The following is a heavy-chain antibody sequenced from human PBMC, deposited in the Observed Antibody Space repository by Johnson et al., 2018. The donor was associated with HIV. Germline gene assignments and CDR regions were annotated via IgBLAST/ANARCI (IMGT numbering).Heavy chain of an antibody. D-gene: IGHD6-13*01. CDR3: ARDKELREEQLVTGAFDI. J-gene: IGHJ3*02. CDR2: ISYDGSNK. Sequence: QVQLVESGGGVVQPGGSLRLSCAASGFTFSSYAMHWVRQAPGKGLEWVAVISYDGSNKYYADSVKGRFTISRDNSKNTLYLQMHSLRAEDTAVYYCARDKELREEQLVTGAFDIWGPGTMVTVSS. V-gene: IGHV3-30-3*01. CDR1: GFTFSSYA.